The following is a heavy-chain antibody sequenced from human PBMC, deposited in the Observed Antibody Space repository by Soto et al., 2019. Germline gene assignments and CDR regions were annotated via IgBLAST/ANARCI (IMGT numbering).Heavy chain of an antibody. CDR3: AGGGGNFDQ. CDR2: VNQDASDK. V-gene: IGHV3-7*04. Sequence: EVQLVESGGGLVQPGGSLRLTCAASGFTLSKYSMSWVRQAPGTGLEWVANVNQDASDKHYVDSVKGRFIISRDIAKNSLYLQRNGLRAGDRAVYYCAGGGGNFDQWGQGTLVTVSS. D-gene: IGHD3-16*01. CDR1: GFTLSKYS. J-gene: IGHJ4*02.